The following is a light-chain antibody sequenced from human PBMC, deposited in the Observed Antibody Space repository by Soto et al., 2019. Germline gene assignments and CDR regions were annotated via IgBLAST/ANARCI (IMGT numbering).Light chain of an antibody. J-gene: IGKJ1*01. CDR1: QSVSRSY. V-gene: IGKV3-20*01. CDR2: GAS. CDR3: QQYGSSPRT. Sequence: EIVLTQSPGTLSLSPGERATLSCRARQSVSRSYLARYQQKPGQAPRLLIYGASSRATGIPDRFSGSGSGTDFTRTISRLEPEDVAVYYCQQYGSSPRTFGQGTKVEIK.